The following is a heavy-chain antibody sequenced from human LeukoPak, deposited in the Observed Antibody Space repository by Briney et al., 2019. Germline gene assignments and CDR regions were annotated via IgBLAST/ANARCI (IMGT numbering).Heavy chain of an antibody. V-gene: IGHV4-34*01. CDR1: GGSFSGYY. Sequence: SETLSLTCAVSGGSFSGYYWSWIRQPPGKGLEWIGEISHSGSTNYYPSLKSRVTISVDTSKIQCSLKLSSVTSADTAVYYCARGRLDGSGGSCYSPGFDPWGQGTLVTVSS. CDR3: ARGRLDGSGGSCYSPGFDP. CDR2: ISHSGST. J-gene: IGHJ5*02. D-gene: IGHD2-15*01.